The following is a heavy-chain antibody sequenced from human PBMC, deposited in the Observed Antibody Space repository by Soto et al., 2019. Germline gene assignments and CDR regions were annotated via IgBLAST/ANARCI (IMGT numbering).Heavy chain of an antibody. CDR1: GGSFSGYY. J-gene: IGHJ4*02. D-gene: IGHD5-18*01. V-gene: IGHV4-34*01. Sequence: SETLSLTCAGYGGSFSGYYWTCIRQPPGTGLEWIGEINHSGSTNYNPSLKSRVTISVDTSKNQFSLKLTSVTAADTAVYYCARGLNGYLHYFDYWGQGTPVTVSS. CDR3: ARGLNGYLHYFDY. CDR2: INHSGST.